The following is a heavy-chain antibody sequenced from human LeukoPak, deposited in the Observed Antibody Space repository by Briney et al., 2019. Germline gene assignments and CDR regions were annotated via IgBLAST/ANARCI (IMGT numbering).Heavy chain of an antibody. D-gene: IGHD1-26*01. CDR1: GGTFSSYA. J-gene: IGHJ3*01. CDR2: IIPTLGIA. V-gene: IGHV1-69*04. Sequence: ASVKVSCKASGGTFSSYAISWVRQAPGQGLEWMGRIIPTLGIANYAQKLQGRVTITADKSTSTAYMELSSLRSEDTAVYYCARVRGSYPLWGQGTMVTVSS. CDR3: ARVRGSYPL.